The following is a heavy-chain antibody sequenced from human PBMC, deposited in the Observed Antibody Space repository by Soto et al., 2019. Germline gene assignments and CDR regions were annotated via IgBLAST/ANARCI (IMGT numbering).Heavy chain of an antibody. V-gene: IGHV3-23*01. J-gene: IGHJ4*02. CDR2: IGLSNSDT. D-gene: IGHD2-21*01. CDR3: VKGGAYCYNDCTRSY. Sequence: EAHLLESGGGLVQPGGSLILSCADSGLSFITYGMTWVRQAPGKGLEGVAHIGLSNSDTYYADSAKGWLTVSRDNSKNMVYLQMNSLRDADTAVFYCVKGGAYCYNDCTRSYWGRGTLVTVSS. CDR1: GLSFITYG.